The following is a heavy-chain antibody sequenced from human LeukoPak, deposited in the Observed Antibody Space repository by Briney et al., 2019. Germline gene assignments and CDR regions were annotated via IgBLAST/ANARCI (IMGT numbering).Heavy chain of an antibody. D-gene: IGHD6-19*01. Sequence: LPGASLRLSCAASGFTFSSHAMSWLRQAPGKGLEWVSGISYSGGTTYYADSVKGRFTISRDNYKNTLYLQMNSLRAEDTAVYYCAKGGQIMIAVARRGAFDIWGQGTMVTVSS. CDR2: ISYSGGTT. CDR3: AKGGQIMIAVARRGAFDI. V-gene: IGHV3-23*01. CDR1: GFTFSSHA. J-gene: IGHJ3*02.